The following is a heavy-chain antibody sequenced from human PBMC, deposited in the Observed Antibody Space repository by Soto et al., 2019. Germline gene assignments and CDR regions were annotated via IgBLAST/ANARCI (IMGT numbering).Heavy chain of an antibody. J-gene: IGHJ4*02. CDR3: AKDTRFRSYDYSAY. V-gene: IGHV3-23*01. CDR2: ISGGDT. CDR1: EVTCDVYG. Sequence: AAEVTCDVYGGSWVVQAPGKGLEWVSTISGGDTYYADFVKGRFTISRDISKNTLYLQMDGLRAEDTAIYYCAKDTRFRSYDYSAYWGQRTLVPVSS. D-gene: IGHD1-26*01.